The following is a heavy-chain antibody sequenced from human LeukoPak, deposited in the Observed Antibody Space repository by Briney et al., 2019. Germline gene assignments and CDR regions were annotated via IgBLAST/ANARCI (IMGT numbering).Heavy chain of an antibody. J-gene: IGHJ3*02. CDR2: IYYSGST. V-gene: IGHV4-39*01. D-gene: IGHD4/OR15-4a*01. Sequence: PSETPSLTCTVSGGSISSSSYYWGWIRQPPGKGLEWIGSIYYSGSTYYNPSLKSRVTISVDTSKNQFSLKLSSVTAADTAVYYCARVRDEDAFDIWGQGTMVTVSS. CDR3: ARVRDEDAFDI. CDR1: GGSISSSSYY.